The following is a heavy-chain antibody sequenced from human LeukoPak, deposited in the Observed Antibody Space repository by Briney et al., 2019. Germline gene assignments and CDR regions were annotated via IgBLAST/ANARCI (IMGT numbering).Heavy chain of an antibody. CDR2: ISHDGNNK. CDR1: GFPFTTYA. Sequence: GRSLRLSCAASGFPFTTYAMHWVRQAPGRGLEWMAVISHDGNNKHYTDSVKGRFTVSRDNSNNTVFLQMNNLRPDDTAVYYCAKEGPGSLIVSGEYYYYGMDVWGQGTTVTVSS. J-gene: IGHJ6*02. V-gene: IGHV3-30*18. D-gene: IGHD2/OR15-2a*01. CDR3: AKEGPGSLIVSGEYYYYGMDV.